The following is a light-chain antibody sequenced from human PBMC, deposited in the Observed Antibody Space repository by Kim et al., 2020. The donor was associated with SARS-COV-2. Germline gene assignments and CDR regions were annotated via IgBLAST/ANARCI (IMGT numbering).Light chain of an antibody. CDR1: QSVSSSY. Sequence: ILSLSPGERATLFCRASQSVSSSYLAWYQQKPGQAPRLLIYGASSRATGIPDRFSGSGSGTDFTLTISRLEPEDFAVYYCQQYTTFGGGTKVDIK. J-gene: IGKJ4*01. V-gene: IGKV3-20*01. CDR3: QQYTT. CDR2: GAS.